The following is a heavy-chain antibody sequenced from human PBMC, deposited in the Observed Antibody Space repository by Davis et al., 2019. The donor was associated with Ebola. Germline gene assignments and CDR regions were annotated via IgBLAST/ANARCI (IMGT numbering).Heavy chain of an antibody. J-gene: IGHJ4*02. CDR1: GYSFINYW. CDR3: ARRGYSGIYHGFDV. V-gene: IGHV5-51*01. Sequence: KVSCKGSGYSFINYWIAWVRQMPGKGPEWMGIIYPGDSDTRYSPSFQGQVTISADKSISTAHLQWSSLKASDTAMYYCARRGYSGIYHGFDVWGQGTLVTVSS. D-gene: IGHD1-26*01. CDR2: IYPGDSDT.